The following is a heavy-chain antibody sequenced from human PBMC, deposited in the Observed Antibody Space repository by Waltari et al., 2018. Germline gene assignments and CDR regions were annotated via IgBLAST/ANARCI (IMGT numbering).Heavy chain of an antibody. CDR3: ARDCLRGSSGWYGDYYYYGMDV. D-gene: IGHD6-19*01. Sequence: QVQLVESGGGVVQPGRSLRLSCAASGFTFSSYAMHWVRQAPGTGLEWVAVISYDGRNKYYADSVKGRFTISRDNSKNTLYLQMNSLRAEDTAVYYCARDCLRGSSGWYGDYYYYGMDVWGQGTTVTVSS. J-gene: IGHJ6*02. CDR2: ISYDGRNK. V-gene: IGHV3-30*04. CDR1: GFTFSSYA.